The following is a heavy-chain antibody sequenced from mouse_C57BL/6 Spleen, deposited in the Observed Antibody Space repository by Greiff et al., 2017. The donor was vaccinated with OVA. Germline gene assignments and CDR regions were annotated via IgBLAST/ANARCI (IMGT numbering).Heavy chain of an antibody. J-gene: IGHJ3*01. CDR2: IRSKSSNYAT. CDR1: GFTFTTYA. CDR3: VREGTYGNYVRLAY. D-gene: IGHD2-1*01. V-gene: IGHV10-3*01. Sequence: GGGLVQPKGSLKLSCAASGFTFTTYAMHWVRQAPGKGLEWVARIRSKSSNYATYYADSVKDRFTISRDDSQSMLYLQMNNLKTEDTAMYYCVREGTYGNYVRLAYWGQGTLVTVSA.